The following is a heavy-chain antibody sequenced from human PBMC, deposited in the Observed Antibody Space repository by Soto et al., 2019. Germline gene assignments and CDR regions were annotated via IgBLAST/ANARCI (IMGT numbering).Heavy chain of an antibody. D-gene: IGHD3-10*01. V-gene: IGHV4-59*08. Sequence: SETLSLTCTVSGDSIRTLYYWSWIRQTPGKGLEWIGHIHHSRGTSYNPSLKSRVTISVDTSKNQFSLKLSSVTAADTAVYYCSRVGGFGATTIDYWGQGSLVTVSS. CDR2: IHHSRGT. CDR3: SRVGGFGATTIDY. J-gene: IGHJ4*02. CDR1: GDSIRTLYY.